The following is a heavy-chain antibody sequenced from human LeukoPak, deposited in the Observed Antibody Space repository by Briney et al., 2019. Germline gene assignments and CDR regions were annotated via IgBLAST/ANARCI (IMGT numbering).Heavy chain of an antibody. J-gene: IGHJ4*02. CDR1: GGSISSYY. CDR2: IYYSGST. CDR3: ARHAGGGFGTIDY. V-gene: IGHV4-59*08. Sequence: MTSETLSLTCTVSGGSISSYYWSWIRQPPGKGLEWIGYIYYSGSTNYNPSLKSRVTISVDTSKNQCSLKLTSVTAADTAVYYCARHAGGGFGTIDYWGQGTLVTVSS. D-gene: IGHD3-10*01.